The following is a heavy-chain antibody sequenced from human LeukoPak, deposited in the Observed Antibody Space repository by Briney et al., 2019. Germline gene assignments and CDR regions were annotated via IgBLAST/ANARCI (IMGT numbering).Heavy chain of an antibody. CDR3: GGVGASSH. CDR2: ISVSSDII. CDR1: GFSFSGSS. J-gene: IGHJ4*02. Sequence: GGSLRLSCAASGFSFSGSSMNWVRQAPGKGLEWVSHISVSSDIITYADSVKGRFTISRDNAKNSLYLQMNSLRVEDTALYYCGGVGASSHWGQGTLVTVSS. V-gene: IGHV3-48*01. D-gene: IGHD1-26*01.